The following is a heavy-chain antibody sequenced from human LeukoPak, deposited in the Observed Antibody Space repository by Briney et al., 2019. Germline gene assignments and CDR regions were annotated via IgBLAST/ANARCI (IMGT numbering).Heavy chain of an antibody. J-gene: IGHJ4*02. V-gene: IGHV3-30*14. D-gene: IGHD3-22*01. CDR2: ISYDGSNK. CDR1: GFTFSSYA. Sequence: PGGSLRLSCAASGFTFSSYAMHWVRQAPGKGLEWVAVISYDGSNKYYADSVKGRFTISRDNSKNTLYLQMNSLRAEDTAVYYCARGYSYDSSGYHFDYWGQGTLVTVSS. CDR3: ARGYSYDSSGYHFDY.